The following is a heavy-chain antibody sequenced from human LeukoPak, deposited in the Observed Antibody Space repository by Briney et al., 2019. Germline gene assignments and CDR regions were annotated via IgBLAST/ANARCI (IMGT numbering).Heavy chain of an antibody. CDR1: GFTFSSYA. J-gene: IGHJ4*02. D-gene: IGHD3-22*01. CDR2: IGGSGGST. Sequence: ETGGSLRLSCAASGFTFSSYAMSWVRQAPGKGLEWVSSIGGSGGSTYYADSVKGRFTISRDNSKNTLYLQMNSLRAEDTAVYYCAKDRKVFYDSSGSDYWGQGTLVTVSS. V-gene: IGHV3-23*01. CDR3: AKDRKVFYDSSGSDY.